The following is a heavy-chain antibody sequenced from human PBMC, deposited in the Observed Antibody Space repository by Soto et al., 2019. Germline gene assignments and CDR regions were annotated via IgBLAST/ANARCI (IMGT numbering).Heavy chain of an antibody. D-gene: IGHD5-18*01. CDR3: ARDPVPDTAMTNYYYYYGMDV. CDR2: IIPIFGTA. CDR1: GGTFSSYS. V-gene: IGHV1-69*13. J-gene: IGHJ6*02. Sequence: ASVKVSCKASGGTFSSYSISWVRQAPGQGLEWMGGIIPIFGTANYAQKFQGRVTITADESTSTAYMELSSLRSEDTAVYYCARDPVPDTAMTNYYYYYGMDVWGQGTTVTVSS.